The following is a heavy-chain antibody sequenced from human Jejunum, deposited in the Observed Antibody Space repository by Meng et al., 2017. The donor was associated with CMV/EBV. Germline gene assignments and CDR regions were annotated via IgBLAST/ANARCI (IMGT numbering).Heavy chain of an antibody. CDR3: ARDHSNYKDYYYYGMDV. Sequence: SISSCDWSWIRKPPGKGLEWIGYIYDSGSTNYNPSLKSRVTISVDTSKNQFSLKLSSVTAADTAVYYCARDHSNYKDYYYYGMDVWGQGTTVTVSS. CDR1: SISSCD. CDR2: IYDSGST. V-gene: IGHV4-59*01. D-gene: IGHD4-11*01. J-gene: IGHJ6*02.